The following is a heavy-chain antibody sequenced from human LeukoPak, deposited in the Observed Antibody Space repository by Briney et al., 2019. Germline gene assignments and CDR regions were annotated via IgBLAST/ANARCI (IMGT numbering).Heavy chain of an antibody. CDR2: ISGSGSST. D-gene: IGHD5-24*01. Sequence: GSLRLSCAASGFTFSRYTLKWVRQAPGRGLEWVSAISGSGSSTYYADSVKGRFTISRDNSRNTLSLQMNSPRAEDTAVYYCAKRAGYNSNYFDYWGQGTLVTVSS. CDR1: GFTFSRYT. J-gene: IGHJ4*02. V-gene: IGHV3-23*01. CDR3: AKRAGYNSNYFDY.